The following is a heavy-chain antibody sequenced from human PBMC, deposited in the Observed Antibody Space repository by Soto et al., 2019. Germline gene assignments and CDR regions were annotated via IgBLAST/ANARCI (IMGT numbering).Heavy chain of an antibody. Sequence: SETLSLTCTVSGGSISSYYWSWIRQPPGKGLEWIGYIYYSGSTNYNPSLKSRVTISVDTSKNQFSLKLSSVTAADTAVYYCARGLRQQLVGYYYGMDVWGQGTTVTVSS. D-gene: IGHD6-13*01. CDR3: ARGLRQQLVGYYYGMDV. CDR1: GGSISSYY. J-gene: IGHJ6*02. V-gene: IGHV4-59*01. CDR2: IYYSGST.